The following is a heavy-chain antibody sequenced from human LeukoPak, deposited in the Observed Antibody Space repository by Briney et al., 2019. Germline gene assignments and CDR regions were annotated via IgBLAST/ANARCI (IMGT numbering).Heavy chain of an antibody. D-gene: IGHD2-2*01. J-gene: IGHJ5*02. CDR1: GYTFTGYY. CDR3: ARDIVVVPAAMPEDWFDP. CDR2: INPNSGGT. Sequence: GASVKVSCKASGYTFTGYYMHWVRQAPGQGLEWMGWINPNSGGTNYAQKFQGRVTMTRDTSISTAYMELSRLRSGDTAVYYCARDIVVVPAAMPEDWFDPWGQGTLVTVSS. V-gene: IGHV1-2*02.